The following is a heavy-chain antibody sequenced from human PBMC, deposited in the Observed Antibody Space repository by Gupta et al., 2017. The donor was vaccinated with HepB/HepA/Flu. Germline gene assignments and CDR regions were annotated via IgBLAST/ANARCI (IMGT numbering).Heavy chain of an antibody. D-gene: IGHD2-15*01. CDR1: GFTFSSYA. CDR2: ISGSGGST. CDR3: AKDGDIVVVVAAT. V-gene: IGHV3-23*01. J-gene: IGHJ5*02. Sequence: EVQLLESGGGLVQPGGSLRPSCAASGFTFSSYAMSWVRQAPGKGLEWVSAISGSGGSTYYADSVKGRFTISRDNSKNTLYLQMNSLRAEDTAVYYCAKDGDIVVVVAATWGQGTLVTVSS.